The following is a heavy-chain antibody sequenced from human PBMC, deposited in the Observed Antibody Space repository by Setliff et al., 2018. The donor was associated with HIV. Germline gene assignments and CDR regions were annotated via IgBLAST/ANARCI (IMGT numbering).Heavy chain of an antibody. V-gene: IGHV4-39*07. J-gene: IGHJ4*02. D-gene: IGHD3-10*01. CDR3: ARGRDKYGPIDY. CDR1: GGSISTSRYY. CDR2: INYRGNT. Sequence: SETLSLTCTVSGGSISTSRYYWGWIRQPPGKGLEWIGSINYRGNTYYNPSLKSRAAISVDTSKNQISLKLSSVTAADTAVYYCARGRDKYGPIDYWGQGTLVTVSS.